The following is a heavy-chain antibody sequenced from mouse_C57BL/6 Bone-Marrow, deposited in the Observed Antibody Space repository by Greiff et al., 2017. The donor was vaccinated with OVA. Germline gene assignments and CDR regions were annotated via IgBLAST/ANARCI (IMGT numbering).Heavy chain of an antibody. V-gene: IGHV1-81*01. CDR2: IYPRSGNT. D-gene: IGHD1-2*01. Sequence: QVQLKQSGAELARPGASVKLSCKASGYTFTSYGISWVKQRTGQGLEWIGEIYPRSGNTYYNEKFKSKATLTVDKPSSTAYMQLSSLTSEDSAVYYCARDYYGPYYFDYWGQGTTLTVSS. J-gene: IGHJ2*01. CDR3: ARDYYGPYYFDY. CDR1: GYTFTSYG.